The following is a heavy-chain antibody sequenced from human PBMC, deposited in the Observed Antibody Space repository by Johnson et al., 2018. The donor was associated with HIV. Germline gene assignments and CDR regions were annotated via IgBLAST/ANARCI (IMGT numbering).Heavy chain of an antibody. CDR3: ARGLGLQQIDI. D-gene: IGHD3-16*01. V-gene: IGHV3-11*04. J-gene: IGHJ3*02. Sequence: QVQLVESGGGLVNPGGSLRLSCAASGFTFSDYYMSWIRQAPGKGLEWVSYISRGGSSASVIYYADSVKGRFTISRENAKNSVYLQMNSLRSDDTAVYYCARGLGLQQIDIWGQGTMVTVSS. CDR2: ISRGGSSASVI. CDR1: GFTFSDYY.